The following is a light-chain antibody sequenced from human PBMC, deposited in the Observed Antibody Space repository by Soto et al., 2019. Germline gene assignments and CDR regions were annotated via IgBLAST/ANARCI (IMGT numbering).Light chain of an antibody. J-gene: IGLJ2*01. CDR3: SSYTSDSTLVV. CDR2: DVS. V-gene: IGLV2-14*03. Sequence: QSALTQPASVSGSPGQTITISCTGTSRDLGGYNYVSWYQHPPGKAPKLMIYDVSNRPSGISNRFSGSKSGSTASLTISGLQAEDEADYWCSSYTSDSTLVVVGGGTKVTVL. CDR1: SRDLGGYNY.